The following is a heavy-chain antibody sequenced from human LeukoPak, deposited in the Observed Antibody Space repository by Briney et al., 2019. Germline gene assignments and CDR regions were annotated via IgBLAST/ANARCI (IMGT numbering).Heavy chain of an antibody. J-gene: IGHJ4*02. Sequence: GSLRLSCAASGFTFSNYAMSWARQAPGKGLEWNAYTYYSGTTNYNPSLKSRVTMSVDTSKNQFSLRLTSVTAADTAVYYCARIQFSIYYGSETPPSHFDYWGQGTLVTVSS. CDR2: TYYSGTT. V-gene: IGHV4-59*01. D-gene: IGHD3-10*01. CDR3: ARIQFSIYYGSETPPSHFDY. CDR1: GFTFSNYA.